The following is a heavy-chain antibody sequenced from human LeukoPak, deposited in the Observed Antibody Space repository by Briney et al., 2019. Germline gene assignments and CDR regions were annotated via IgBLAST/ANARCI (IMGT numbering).Heavy chain of an antibody. D-gene: IGHD1-1*01. Sequence: GFLRLSCEASGVTISSQAMSWVRQAPGKELEWGAVIGSGGNTYYADSVRGRFTISRDNSKNTLSLQMNSLRAEDTAVYYCAKRGIAGSWNPEDYWGQGTLVTVSS. CDR3: AKRGIAGSWNPEDY. CDR1: GVTISSQA. V-gene: IGHV3-23*01. J-gene: IGHJ4*02. CDR2: IGSGGNT.